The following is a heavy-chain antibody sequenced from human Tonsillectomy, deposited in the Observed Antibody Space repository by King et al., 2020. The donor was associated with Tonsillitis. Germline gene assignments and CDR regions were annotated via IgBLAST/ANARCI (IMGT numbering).Heavy chain of an antibody. J-gene: IGHJ3*02. CDR2: INHSGGT. D-gene: IGHD2-15*01. Sequence: VQLQQWGAGLLKPSETLSLTCPVYGGSFSSYYWSWIRQPPGKGLEWIGEINHSGGTNYNPSLKSRVTISVDTSKNQFSLNVTSVTAADTAVYYCARGRGVVVVVPAIYTFDMWGQGTMVTVSS. CDR3: ARGRGVVVVVPAIYTFDM. CDR1: GGSFSSYY. V-gene: IGHV4-34*01.